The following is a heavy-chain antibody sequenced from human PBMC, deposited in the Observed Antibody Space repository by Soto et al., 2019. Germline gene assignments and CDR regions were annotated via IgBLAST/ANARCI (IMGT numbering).Heavy chain of an antibody. CDR3: AKETIQVGGPNYFDY. D-gene: IGHD1-1*01. J-gene: IGHJ4*02. Sequence: VQLVESGGGVVQPGRSLRLLCEASGFSFSRYGMHWVRQAPGMGLEWVAVISWDGLTQYYADSVKGRFTISRDNSQSTLYLQMNSLRTEDTAIYYCAKETIQVGGPNYFDYWGQGALVTVSS. CDR1: GFSFSRYG. CDR2: ISWDGLTQ. V-gene: IGHV3-30*18.